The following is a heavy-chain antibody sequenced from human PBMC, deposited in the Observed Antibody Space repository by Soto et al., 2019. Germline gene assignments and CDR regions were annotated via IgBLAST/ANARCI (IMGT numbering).Heavy chain of an antibody. D-gene: IGHD1-26*01. CDR2: ISYDGSNK. CDR3: TSERRSGATLDLDY. J-gene: IGHJ4*02. Sequence: QVQLVESGGGVVQPGRSLRLSCAASGFTFSSYAMHWVRQAPGKGLERVAVISYDGSNKYYADSVKGRFTNSRDNSKNTLYLQMNSLKAYDTAVYYCTSERRSGATLDLDYWGQGTLVTVSS. V-gene: IGHV3-30-3*01. CDR1: GFTFSSYA.